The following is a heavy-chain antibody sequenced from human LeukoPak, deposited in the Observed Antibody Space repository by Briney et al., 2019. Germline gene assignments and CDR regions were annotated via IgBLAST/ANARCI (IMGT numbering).Heavy chain of an antibody. V-gene: IGHV3-66*01. Sequence: GGSLRLSCAASGFTVSSNYMSWVRQAPGKGLEWVSVIYSGGSTYYADSVKGRFTISRDNSKNTLYLQMNSLRAEDTAVYYCARAGGYYDSSGYYKYYFDYWGQGTLVTVSS. CDR2: IYSGGST. CDR1: GFTVSSNY. CDR3: ARAGGYYDSSGYYKYYFDY. J-gene: IGHJ4*02. D-gene: IGHD3-22*01.